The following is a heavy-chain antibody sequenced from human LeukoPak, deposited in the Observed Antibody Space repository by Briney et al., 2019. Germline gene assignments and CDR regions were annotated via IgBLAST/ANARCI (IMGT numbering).Heavy chain of an antibody. Sequence: GGSLRLSCAASGFTFSSYWMSWVRQAPGKGLEWMANIKQDGSEKYYVGSVKGRFTISRDNAKNSLYLQMNSLRAEDTAVYYCARDYSSGWYGGYWGQGTLVTVSS. CDR3: ARDYSSGWYGGY. CDR2: IKQDGSEK. J-gene: IGHJ4*02. V-gene: IGHV3-7*01. D-gene: IGHD6-19*01. CDR1: GFTFSSYW.